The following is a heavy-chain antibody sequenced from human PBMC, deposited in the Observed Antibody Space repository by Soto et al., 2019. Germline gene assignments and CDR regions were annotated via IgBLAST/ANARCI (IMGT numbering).Heavy chain of an antibody. J-gene: IGHJ4*02. CDR2: IYYSGST. D-gene: IGHD2-21*01. V-gene: IGHV4-59*01. CDR1: GGSISSYY. CDR3: ARAYCGGECYGTYYFDY. Sequence: SYTLSLTCTVSGGSISSYYWSWIRQPPGKGLEWIGYIYYSGSTNYNPSLKSRVTISVDTSKNQFSLKLSSVTAADTAVYYCARAYCGGECYGTYYFDYWGQGTLVTGSS.